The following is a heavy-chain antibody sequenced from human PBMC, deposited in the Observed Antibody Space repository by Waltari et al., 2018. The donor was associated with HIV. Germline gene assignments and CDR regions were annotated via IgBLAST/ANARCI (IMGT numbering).Heavy chain of an antibody. CDR2: IYYSGRA. J-gene: IGHJ2*01. Sequence: QLQLQESGPGLVKPSETLSLTCTVSGGPISSSSYFWGWIRQPPGKGLEWIGRIYYSGRAYYNPSLQSRVTISVDTSKNQFSLKLSSVTAADTAVYYCARHALRVGASYWYFDLWGRGTLVTVSS. CDR3: ARHALRVGASYWYFDL. V-gene: IGHV4-39*01. CDR1: GGPISSSSYF. D-gene: IGHD1-26*01.